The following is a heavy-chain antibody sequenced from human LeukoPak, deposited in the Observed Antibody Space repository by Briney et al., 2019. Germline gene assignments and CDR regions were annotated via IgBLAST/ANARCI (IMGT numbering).Heavy chain of an antibody. V-gene: IGHV5-51*01. D-gene: IGHD4-17*01. CDR2: IYPGDSDT. J-gene: IGHJ4*02. Sequence: GESLKISCKGSGYTFTNYWIGWVRQMPGRGLEWMGIIYPGDSDTRYSPSFQGQVTISVDRSISTAYLQWSSLKASDTAMYYCARQRRGSYGDYSEGDYWGQGTLVTVSS. CDR1: GYTFTNYW. CDR3: ARQRRGSYGDYSEGDY.